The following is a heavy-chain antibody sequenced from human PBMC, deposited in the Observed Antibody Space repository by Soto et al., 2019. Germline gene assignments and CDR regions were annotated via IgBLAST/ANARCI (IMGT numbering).Heavy chain of an antibody. J-gene: IGHJ6*02. CDR3: ARDLIAVAGTGTYYYYGMDV. CDR1: GGTFSSYA. D-gene: IGHD6-19*01. V-gene: IGHV1-69*13. Sequence: SVKVSCKASGGTFSSYAISWVRQAPGQGLELMGGIIPIFGTANYAQKFQGRVTITAXXXXXXAXMXLXXXXSEXTAVYYCARDLIAVAGTGTYYYYGMDVWGQG. CDR2: IIPIFGTA.